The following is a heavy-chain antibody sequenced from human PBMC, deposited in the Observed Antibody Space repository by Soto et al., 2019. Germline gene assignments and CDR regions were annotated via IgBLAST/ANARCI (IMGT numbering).Heavy chain of an antibody. CDR3: ARGTYYDFWSGGGRGMDV. Sequence: GASVKVSCKASGYTFTGYYMHWVRQAPGQGLEWMGWINPNSGGTNYAQKFQGWVTMTRDTSISTAYMELSRLRSDDTAVYYCARGTYYDFWSGGGRGMDVWGQGTTVTAP. J-gene: IGHJ6*02. CDR2: INPNSGGT. V-gene: IGHV1-2*04. CDR1: GYTFTGYY. D-gene: IGHD3-3*01.